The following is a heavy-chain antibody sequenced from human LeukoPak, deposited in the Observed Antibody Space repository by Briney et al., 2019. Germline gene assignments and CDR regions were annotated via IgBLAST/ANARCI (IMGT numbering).Heavy chain of an antibody. V-gene: IGHV3-33*06. D-gene: IGHD3-16*01. Sequence: GRSLRLSCAASGFLVSSCGMHWVRQAPGKGLEWVGVIWSNGNNKYYGDSVKGRFTISRDNSKNTLYLQMNSLRVEDTAVYYCAKEMYDYVWGSYFENWGQGTLVTVSS. CDR3: AKEMYDYVWGSYFEN. J-gene: IGHJ4*02. CDR1: GFLVSSCG. CDR2: IWSNGNNK.